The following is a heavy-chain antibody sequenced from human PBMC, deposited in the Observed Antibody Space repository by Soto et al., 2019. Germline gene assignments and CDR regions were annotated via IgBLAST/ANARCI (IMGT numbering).Heavy chain of an antibody. CDR2: IDPKSGDT. CDR3: ARDYDKSGYDYFDP. V-gene: IGHV1-2*02. CDR1: EYSFTGHY. Sequence: ASVKVSCKASEYSFTGHYLHWVRQAPGQGLEWMGWIDPKSGDTKYAPKFQDRVTMTRDTSISRAYMDLSSLRYDDTAVYYCARDYDKSGYDYFDPWGHGTLVTVSS. D-gene: IGHD3-22*01. J-gene: IGHJ5*02.